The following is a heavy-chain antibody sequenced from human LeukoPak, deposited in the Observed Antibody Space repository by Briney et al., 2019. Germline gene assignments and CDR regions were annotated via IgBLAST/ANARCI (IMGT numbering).Heavy chain of an antibody. CDR2: ICYDGSNK. J-gene: IGHJ3*02. Sequence: GRSLRLSCAASGFHFSSYGMQWVRQAPGKGLEGVAVICYDGSNKYYADSVKGRFTISRDNYKNTLYLQMNSLRAEDTAVYYCAKLCSSTSCYQSGDAFDIWGQGTMVTVSS. CDR3: AKLCSSTSCYQSGDAFDI. D-gene: IGHD2-2*01. CDR1: GFHFSSYG. V-gene: IGHV3-33*06.